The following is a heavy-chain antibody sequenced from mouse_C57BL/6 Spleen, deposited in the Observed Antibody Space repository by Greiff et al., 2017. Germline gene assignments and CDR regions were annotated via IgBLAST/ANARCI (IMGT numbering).Heavy chain of an antibody. CDR2: INPSTGGT. V-gene: IGHV1-42*01. Sequence: VQLQQSGPELVKPGASVKISCTASGYSFTGYYMNWVKQSPGKSLEWIGEINPSTGGTTYNQKFKAKSTLTVDKSSSTAYMQLKRLTSEDSAVYYCAREVTVDSSGYPFAYWGQGTLVTVSA. CDR1: GYSFTGYY. CDR3: AREVTVDSSGYPFAY. J-gene: IGHJ3*01. D-gene: IGHD3-2*02.